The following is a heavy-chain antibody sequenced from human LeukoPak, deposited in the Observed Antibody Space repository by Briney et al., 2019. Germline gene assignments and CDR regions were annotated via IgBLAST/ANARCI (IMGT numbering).Heavy chain of an antibody. CDR2: IFGSGGSA. CDR3: GKTTVGYSSGRYPGWPVDY. CDR1: GFTFNSYA. V-gene: IGHV3-23*01. Sequence: GGTLRLSCVASGFTFNSYAMYWVRQAPGKGLEWISGIFGSGGSAHYADSVKGRFTIARDNSKNTVYLQLDSLRVEDTAVYYCGKTTVGYSSGRYPGWPVDYWGQGALVTVSS. D-gene: IGHD2-15*01. J-gene: IGHJ4*02.